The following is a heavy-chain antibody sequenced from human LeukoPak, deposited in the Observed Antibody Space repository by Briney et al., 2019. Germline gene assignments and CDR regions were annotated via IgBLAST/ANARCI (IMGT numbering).Heavy chain of an antibody. D-gene: IGHD2-15*01. J-gene: IGHJ4*02. CDR3: VRERYCSGGSCYSGIDY. CDR1: GGSISSYY. CDR2: IYYSGST. V-gene: IGHV4-59*01. Sequence: PSETLSLTCTVSGGSISSYYWSWIRQPPGKGLEWIGYIYYSGSTNYNPSLKSRVTISVDTSKNQFSLKLSSVTAADTAVYYCVRERYCSGGSCYSGIDYWGQGTLVTVSS.